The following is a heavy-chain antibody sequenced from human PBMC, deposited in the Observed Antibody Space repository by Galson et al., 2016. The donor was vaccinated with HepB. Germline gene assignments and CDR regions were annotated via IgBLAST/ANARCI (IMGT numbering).Heavy chain of an antibody. J-gene: IGHJ4*02. CDR2: ISSSSSYI. V-gene: IGHV3-21*01. D-gene: IGHD3-3*01. Sequence: SLRLSCAASGVSFSGYGMNWVRQAPGKGLEWVSSISSSSSYINYADSVKGRFTISRDDAENSLYLQMNSLRAEDTAVYYCATVPILGAVARYLDYWGKGILVVVSS. CDR1: GVSFSGYG. CDR3: ATVPILGAVARYLDY.